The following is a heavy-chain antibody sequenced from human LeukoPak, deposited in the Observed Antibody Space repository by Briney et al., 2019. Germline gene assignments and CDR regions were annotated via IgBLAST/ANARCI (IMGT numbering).Heavy chain of an antibody. CDR1: GFTFSSYG. V-gene: IGHV3-33*01. Sequence: GRSLRLSCAASGFTFSSYGMHWVRQAPGKGLEWVAIIWYDGSNKYYVDSVKGRFTISRDNSKNTLYLQMNSLRAEDTAVYYCARDLAVAGTSEYFQHWGQGTLVTVSS. CDR2: IWYDGSNK. J-gene: IGHJ1*01. CDR3: ARDLAVAGTSEYFQH. D-gene: IGHD6-19*01.